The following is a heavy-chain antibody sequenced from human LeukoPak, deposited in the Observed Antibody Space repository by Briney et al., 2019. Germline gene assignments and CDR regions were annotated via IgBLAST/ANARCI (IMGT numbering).Heavy chain of an antibody. CDR1: GGSISSGGYY. Sequence: PSETLSLTCTVSGGSISSGGYYWSWIRQPPGKGLEWIGYIYHSGSTYYNPSLKSRVTISVDRSKNQFSLKLSSVTAADTAVYYCARDGITIFGAGDAFDIWGQGTMVTVSS. D-gene: IGHD3-3*01. CDR3: ARDGITIFGAGDAFDI. J-gene: IGHJ3*02. CDR2: IYHSGST. V-gene: IGHV4-30-2*01.